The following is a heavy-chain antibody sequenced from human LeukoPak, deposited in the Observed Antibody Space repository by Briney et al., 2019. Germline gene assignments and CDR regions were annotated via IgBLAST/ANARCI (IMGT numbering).Heavy chain of an antibody. J-gene: IGHJ4*02. V-gene: IGHV4-59*08. CDR1: GGSISSYY. CDR3: ATLPLL. Sequence: SETLSLTCTVSGGSISSYYWSWIRQPPGEGLEWIGYIYYSRSSGSTDYNPSLKSRVTISVDTSKNQFSLKLSSVTAADTAVYYCATLPLLWGQGTLVTVSS. CDR2: IYYSRSSGST.